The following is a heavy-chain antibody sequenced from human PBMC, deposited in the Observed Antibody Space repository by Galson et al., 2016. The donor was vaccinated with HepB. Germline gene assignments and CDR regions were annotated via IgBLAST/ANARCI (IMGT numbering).Heavy chain of an antibody. J-gene: IGHJ4*02. CDR1: GFSFSTHA. CDR3: AKDYPTPEIKVPFFDL. Sequence: SLRLSCAASGFSFSTHAMSWVRQAPGKGLEWVSGIIENGIDTYYTKSVKGRFTISRDNAKNTVFLQMRSLRAEDTAIYYCAKDYPTPEIKVPFFDLLCQGTLVTFSS. V-gene: IGHV3-23*01. CDR2: IIENGIDT.